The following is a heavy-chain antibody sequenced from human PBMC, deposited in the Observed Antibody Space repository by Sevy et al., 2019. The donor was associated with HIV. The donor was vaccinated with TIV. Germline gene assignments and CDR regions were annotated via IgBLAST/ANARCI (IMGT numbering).Heavy chain of an antibody. CDR2: ITNDGSNK. V-gene: IGHV3-30-3*01. CDR1: GFTFSSYA. J-gene: IGHJ4*02. D-gene: IGHD6-19*01. CDR3: AREYSSGGYNDH. Sequence: GGSLRLSCAASGFTFSSYAMHWVRQAPGKGLEWVADITNDGSNKYYADSVKGGFTISRDNSKNTLYLQMNSLRGEDTAVDYYAREYSSGGYNDHWGQGTLVTVSS.